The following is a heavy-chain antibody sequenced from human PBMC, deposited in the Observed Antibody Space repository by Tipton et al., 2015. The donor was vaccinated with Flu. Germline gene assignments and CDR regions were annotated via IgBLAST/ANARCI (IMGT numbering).Heavy chain of an antibody. D-gene: IGHD4-11*01. CDR1: GFIFSSYS. J-gene: IGHJ5*02. Sequence: SLRLSCAASGFIFSSYSMSWVRQAPGKGLEWIANIHRAGNTYYNPSLKSRVTLSVDTSKNQFSLKLTSVTAADTAVYYCARRDYSNYVSEPKNWFDTWGQGTLVTVSS. CDR2: IHRAGNT. CDR3: ARRDYSNYVSEPKNWFDT. V-gene: IGHV4-4*02.